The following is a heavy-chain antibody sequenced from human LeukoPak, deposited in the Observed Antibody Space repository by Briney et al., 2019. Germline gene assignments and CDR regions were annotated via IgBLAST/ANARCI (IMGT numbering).Heavy chain of an antibody. CDR1: GGSISSSSYY. Sequence: SETLSLTCTVSGGSISSSSYYWGWIRQPPGKGLEWIGSIYYSGSTYYNPSLKSRVTISVDTSKNQFSLKLSSVTAADTAVYYCARATLYYDQGNWFDPWGQGTLVTVSS. CDR2: IYYSGST. D-gene: IGHD3-22*01. J-gene: IGHJ5*02. CDR3: ARATLYYDQGNWFDP. V-gene: IGHV4-39*07.